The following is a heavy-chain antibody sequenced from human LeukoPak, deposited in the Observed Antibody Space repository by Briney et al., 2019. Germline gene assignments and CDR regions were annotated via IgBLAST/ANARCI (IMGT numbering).Heavy chain of an antibody. D-gene: IGHD3-9*01. CDR2: INHSGST. J-gene: IGHJ4*02. CDR1: GGSFSGYY. V-gene: IGHV4-34*01. CDR3: ARGRILTGYLGLDY. Sequence: SETLSLTCAAYGGSFSGYYWSWIRQPPGKGLEWIGEINHSGSTNYNPSLKSRVTISVDTSKNQFSLKLSSVTAADTAVYYCARGRILTGYLGLDYWGQGTLVTVSS.